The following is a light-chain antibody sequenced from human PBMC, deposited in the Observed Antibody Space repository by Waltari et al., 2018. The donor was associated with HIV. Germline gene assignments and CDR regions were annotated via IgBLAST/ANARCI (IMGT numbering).Light chain of an antibody. CDR3: RSYAGSSTHVV. CDR1: SSDVGGYNY. V-gene: IGLV2-23*02. Sequence: QSALTQPASVSGSPGQSITISCTGTSSDVGGYNYVSWYQQHPGKAPKLMIYDVSKRPSGVSNRFSRSKAGNTASLTISGLQAEDEADYYCRSYAGSSTHVVFGGGTKLTVL. CDR2: DVS. J-gene: IGLJ2*01.